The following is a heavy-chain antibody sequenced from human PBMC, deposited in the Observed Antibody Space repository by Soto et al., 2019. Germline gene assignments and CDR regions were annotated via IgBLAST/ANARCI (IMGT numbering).Heavy chain of an antibody. V-gene: IGHV4-30-4*01. J-gene: IGHJ5*01. D-gene: IGHD7-27*01. CDR2: IYKSATT. CDR3: ARGRYCLTGRCFPNWFDS. CDR1: GDSISNLDYF. Sequence: SETLSLTCSVSGDSISNLDYFWAWIRQPPGQALEYIGYIYKSATTYYNPSFESRVAISVYTSKSQFSLNVTSVTAADTAVYFCARGRYCLTGRCFPNWFDSWGQGALVTVSS.